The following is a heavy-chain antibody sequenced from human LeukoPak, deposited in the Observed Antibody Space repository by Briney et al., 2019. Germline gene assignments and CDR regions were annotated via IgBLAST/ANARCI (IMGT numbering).Heavy chain of an antibody. J-gene: IGHJ4*02. D-gene: IGHD4-23*01. CDR1: GGSISSYY. V-gene: IGHV4-59*01. CDR3: ARNLYGGNLNYFDY. CDR2: IYYSGST. Sequence: PSETLSLTCTVSGGSISSYYWSWIRQPPGKGLEWIGYIYYSGSTNYNPSLKSRVTISVDTSKSHFSLKPISVTAADTAVYYCARNLYGGNLNYFDYWGQGTLVTVSS.